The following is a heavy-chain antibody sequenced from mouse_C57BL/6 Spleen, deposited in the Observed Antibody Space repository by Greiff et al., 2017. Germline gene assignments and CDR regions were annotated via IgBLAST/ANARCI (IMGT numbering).Heavy chain of an antibody. J-gene: IGHJ3*01. CDR1: GYTFTSYW. Sequence: QVQLQQSGAELVKPGASVKMSCKASGYTFTSYWITWVKQRPGQGLEWIGDIYPGSGSTNYNEKFKSKATLTVDTSSSTAYMQLSSLTSEDSAVYYCARRGYGSSFLAYWGQGTLVTVSA. CDR2: IYPGSGST. V-gene: IGHV1-55*01. CDR3: ARRGYGSSFLAY. D-gene: IGHD1-1*01.